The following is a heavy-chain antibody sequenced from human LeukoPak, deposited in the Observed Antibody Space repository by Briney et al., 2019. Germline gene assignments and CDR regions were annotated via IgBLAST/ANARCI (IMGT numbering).Heavy chain of an antibody. CDR1: GYTFTSYY. Sequence: GASVKVSCKASGYTFTSYYMHWVRQAPGQGLEWMGIINPSGGSTSYAQKFQGRVTMTRDTSTSTVYMELSSLRSEDTAVYYCARPVEMATITGAFDIWGQGTMVTVSS. J-gene: IGHJ3*02. CDR2: INPSGGST. CDR3: ARPVEMATITGAFDI. V-gene: IGHV1-46*01. D-gene: IGHD5-24*01.